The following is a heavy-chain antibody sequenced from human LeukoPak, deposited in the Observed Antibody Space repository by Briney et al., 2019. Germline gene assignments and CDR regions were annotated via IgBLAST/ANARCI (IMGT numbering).Heavy chain of an antibody. CDR1: GYTFTGYY. CDR3: ARFIAAAIDYFDY. Sequence: KVSXKASGYTFTGYYMHWVRQAPGQGLEWMGRINPNSGGTNYAQKFQGRVTMTRDTSISTAYMELSRLRSDDTAVYYCARFIAAAIDYFDYWGQGTLVTVSS. J-gene: IGHJ4*02. D-gene: IGHD6-13*01. CDR2: INPNSGGT. V-gene: IGHV1-2*06.